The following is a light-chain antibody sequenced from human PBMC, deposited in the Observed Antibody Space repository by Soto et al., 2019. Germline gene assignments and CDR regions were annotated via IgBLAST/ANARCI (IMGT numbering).Light chain of an antibody. V-gene: IGKV1-17*01. Sequence: IQMTQSPSSLSASVGDRVTITCRASQGIRNDLGWYQQKPGQAPRLLIYGASSRATGIPDRFSGSGSGTDFTLTISRLEPEDSAVYYCQQHGTTFGQGTKVE. CDR2: GAS. CDR3: QQHGTT. CDR1: QGIRND. J-gene: IGKJ1*01.